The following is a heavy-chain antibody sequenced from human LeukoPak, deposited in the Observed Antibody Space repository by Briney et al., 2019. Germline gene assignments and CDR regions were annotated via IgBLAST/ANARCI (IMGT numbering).Heavy chain of an antibody. Sequence: GGSLRLSCTGSGFTFGDYAMSWIRQAPGKGLEWVGFIRSKVYDGTIEYAASVKGRFTVSRDDSKSIAYLQMDSLKTEDTAVYYCAKDRIAVALSAEYFQHWGQGTLVTVSS. J-gene: IGHJ1*01. CDR2: IRSKVYDGTI. CDR1: GFTFGDYA. V-gene: IGHV3-49*03. CDR3: AKDRIAVALSAEYFQH. D-gene: IGHD6-19*01.